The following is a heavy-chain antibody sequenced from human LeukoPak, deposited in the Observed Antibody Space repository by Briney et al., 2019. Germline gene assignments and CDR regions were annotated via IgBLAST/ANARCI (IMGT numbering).Heavy chain of an antibody. D-gene: IGHD5-24*01. CDR3: ASTVWSRDGYTSP. V-gene: IGHV3-21*01. Sequence: GGSLRLSCAASGFTFSSYSMNWVRQAPGKGLEWVSSISSSSSYIYYADSVKGRFTISRDNAKISLYLQMNSLRAEDTAVYYCASTVWSRDGYTSPWGQGTLVTVSS. J-gene: IGHJ5*02. CDR1: GFTFSSYS. CDR2: ISSSSSYI.